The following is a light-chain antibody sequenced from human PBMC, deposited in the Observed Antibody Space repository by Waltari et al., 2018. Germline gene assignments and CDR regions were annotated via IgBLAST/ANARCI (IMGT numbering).Light chain of an antibody. CDR2: DVT. J-gene: IGLJ2*01. V-gene: IGLV2-14*02. CDR1: SSDVGRYDL. Sequence: QSVLTQPASVSGSPGQSITISCTGTSSDVGRYDLVSWYQQHPGKAPKLMIYDVTKRPSGVSSRFSASKSGNTASLTSSGLQSEDEADYFCSSYRNSTTPIPVFGGGTKLTVL. CDR3: SSYRNSTTPIPV.